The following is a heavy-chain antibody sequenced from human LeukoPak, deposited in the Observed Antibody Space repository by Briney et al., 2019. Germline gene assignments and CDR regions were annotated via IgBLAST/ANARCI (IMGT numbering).Heavy chain of an antibody. Sequence: SETLSLTCTVSGGSISSSSYYWSWIRQPPGKGLEWIGEINHSGSTNYNPSLKSRVTISVDTSKNQFSLKLSSVTAADTAVYYCARQDTAMVYFDYWGQGTLVTVSS. CDR2: INHSGST. V-gene: IGHV4-39*01. CDR3: ARQDTAMVYFDY. J-gene: IGHJ4*02. CDR1: GGSISSSSYY. D-gene: IGHD5-18*01.